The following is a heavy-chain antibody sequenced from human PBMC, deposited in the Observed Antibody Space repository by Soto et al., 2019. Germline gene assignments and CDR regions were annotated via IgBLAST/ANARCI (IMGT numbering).Heavy chain of an antibody. J-gene: IGHJ4*02. D-gene: IGHD3-22*01. Sequence: QVQLVQSGAEVKKLGASVKVSCKASGYTFTSYGISWVRQAPGQGLEWMGWISAYKGNTNYAQKLQGRVTMTTDTSTSTAYMELRSLRSDDTAVYYCAREGAYYYDSSGYYLDYWGQGTLVTVSS. CDR2: ISAYKGNT. CDR3: AREGAYYYDSSGYYLDY. CDR1: GYTFTSYG. V-gene: IGHV1-18*01.